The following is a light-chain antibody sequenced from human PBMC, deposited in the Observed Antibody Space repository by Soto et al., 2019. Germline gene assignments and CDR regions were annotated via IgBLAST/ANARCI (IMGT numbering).Light chain of an antibody. CDR2: EVS. Sequence: QSALTQPASVSGSPGQSITISCTGTSSDVGAYNYVSWYQQHPGKAPKLMIYEVSNRPSGVSSRFSGSKSGNTASLTISGLQAEDEADYYCASYTTSSNLEIGGGTKLTVL. CDR1: SSDVGAYNY. J-gene: IGLJ2*01. V-gene: IGLV2-14*01. CDR3: ASYTTSSNLE.